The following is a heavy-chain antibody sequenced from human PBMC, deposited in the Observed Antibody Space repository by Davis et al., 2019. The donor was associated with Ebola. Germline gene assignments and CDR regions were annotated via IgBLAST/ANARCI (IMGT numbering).Heavy chain of an antibody. CDR1: GGTFSSYA. D-gene: IGHD4-17*01. V-gene: IGHV1-69*04. Sequence: SVKVSCKASGGTFSSYAIGWVRQAPGQGLEWMGRVIPLPGTTNYAQKFEDRVTITADKSTDVSYMELTRLTYEDTAMYYCAREAVSASTVGNWFAPWGQGTLVTVSS. J-gene: IGHJ5*02. CDR3: AREAVSASTVGNWFAP. CDR2: VIPLPGTT.